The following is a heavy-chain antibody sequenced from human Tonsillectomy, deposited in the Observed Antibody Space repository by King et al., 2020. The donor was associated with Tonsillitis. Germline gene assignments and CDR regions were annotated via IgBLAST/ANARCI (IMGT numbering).Heavy chain of an antibody. CDR2: IYHSGST. CDR3: ARHHTVTPGFDY. D-gene: IGHD4-17*01. Sequence: VQLQESGPGLVKPSETPSLTCTVSGGSISSYYWNWIRQPPGKGLEWIGYIYHSGSTNYNSSLKSRVTISVDTSKNQFSLKLSSVTAADTAVYYCARHHTVTPGFDYWGQGTLVTVSS. CDR1: GGSISSYY. V-gene: IGHV4-59*08. J-gene: IGHJ4*02.